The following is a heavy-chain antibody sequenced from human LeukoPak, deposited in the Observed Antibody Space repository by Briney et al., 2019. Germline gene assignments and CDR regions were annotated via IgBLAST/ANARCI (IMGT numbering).Heavy chain of an antibody. J-gene: IGHJ4*02. CDR3: ARVRYYDFWSGYYTGYYFDY. Sequence: GGSLRLSCAASGLTFSSYDMHWVRQATGKGLEWVSAIGTAGDTYYPGSVKGRFTISRENAKNSLYLQMNSLRAEDTAVYYCARVRYYDFWSGYYTGYYFDYWGRGTLVTVSS. CDR1: GLTFSSYD. CDR2: IGTAGDT. D-gene: IGHD3-3*01. V-gene: IGHV3-13*01.